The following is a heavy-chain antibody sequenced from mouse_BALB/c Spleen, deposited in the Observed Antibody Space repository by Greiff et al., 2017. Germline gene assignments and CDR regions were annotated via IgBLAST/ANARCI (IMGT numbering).Heavy chain of an antibody. Sequence: EVKLMESGGGLVKPGGSLKLSCAASGFTFSSYTMSWVRQTPEKRLEWVATISSGGSYTYYPDSVKGRFTISRDNARNILYLQMSSLRSEDTAMYYCARETTVVEDYWGQGTTLTVSS. J-gene: IGHJ2*01. CDR1: GFTFSSYT. CDR3: ARETTVVEDY. D-gene: IGHD1-1*01. CDR2: ISSGGSYT. V-gene: IGHV5-6-4*01.